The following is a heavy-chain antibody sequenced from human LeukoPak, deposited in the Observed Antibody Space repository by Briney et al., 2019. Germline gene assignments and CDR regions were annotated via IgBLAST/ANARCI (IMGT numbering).Heavy chain of an antibody. CDR2: IARDGGAK. Sequence: GGSLRLSCVASGFSFSNHGMHWVRQAPGKGLEWVSVIARDGGAKFYADSVKGRFTISRDNSKNTLYLQMNSLRAEDTAVYYCAKSFLGYYYGSGSYPTDPAYDYWGQGTLVTVSS. CDR3: AKSFLGYYYGSGSYPTDPAYDY. V-gene: IGHV3-30*18. J-gene: IGHJ4*02. D-gene: IGHD3-10*01. CDR1: GFSFSNHG.